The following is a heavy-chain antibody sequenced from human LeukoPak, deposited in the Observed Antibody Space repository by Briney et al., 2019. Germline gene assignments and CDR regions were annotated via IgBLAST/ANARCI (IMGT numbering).Heavy chain of an antibody. Sequence: ASVKVSCKASGYTFTSYGISWVRQAPGQGLEWMGWISAYNGNTNYAQKLQGRVTMTTDTSTSTAYMELRSLRSDDTAVYYCARDLAAAGKGWFDPWGQGTLVTVSS. D-gene: IGHD6-13*01. CDR3: ARDLAAAGKGWFDP. J-gene: IGHJ5*02. CDR1: GYTFTSYG. V-gene: IGHV1-18*01. CDR2: ISAYNGNT.